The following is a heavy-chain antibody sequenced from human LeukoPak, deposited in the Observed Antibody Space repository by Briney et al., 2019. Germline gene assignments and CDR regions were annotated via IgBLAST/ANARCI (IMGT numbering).Heavy chain of an antibody. CDR1: GGTFSGYY. D-gene: IGHD6-13*01. CDR2: INHSGST. V-gene: IGHV4-34*01. J-gene: IGHJ4*02. Sequence: SETLSLTCAVYGGTFSGYYWSWIRQPPGKGLEWIGEINHSGSTNYNPSLKSRVTISVDTSKNQFSLKLSSVTAADTAVYYCARGSRMSSWYWGQGTLVAVSS. CDR3: ARGSRMSSWY.